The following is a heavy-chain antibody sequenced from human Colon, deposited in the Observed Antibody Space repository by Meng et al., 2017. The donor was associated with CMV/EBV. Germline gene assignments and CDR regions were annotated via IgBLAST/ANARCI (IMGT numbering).Heavy chain of an antibody. D-gene: IGHD2-21*01. J-gene: IGHJ6*02. Sequence: VKVSCKASGFTFTSYGISWVRQAPGQRLEWLGWISPHSGNTKYVQEIQGRVLMTTDTTTNTAYLELSSLTSDDTAVYYCARWANCGGDCHAHYPPHVSWGLDVWGQGTAVTVSS. CDR1: GFTFTSYG. V-gene: IGHV1-18*01. CDR3: ARWANCGGDCHAHYPPHVSWGLDV. CDR2: ISPHSGNT.